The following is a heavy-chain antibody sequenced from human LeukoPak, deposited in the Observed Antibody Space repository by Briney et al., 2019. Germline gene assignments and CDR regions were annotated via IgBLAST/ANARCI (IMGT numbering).Heavy chain of an antibody. CDR3: ARGNGQYYYYYMDV. Sequence: SETLSLTCTVSGGSISSYYWSWIRQPPGKGLEWIGYIYYSGSTNYNPSLKSRVTISVDTSKNQFSLKLSSVTAADTAVYYCARGNGQYYYYYMDVWGKGTTVTVPS. CDR1: GGSISSYY. V-gene: IGHV4-59*01. CDR2: IYYSGST. J-gene: IGHJ6*03. D-gene: IGHD1-1*01.